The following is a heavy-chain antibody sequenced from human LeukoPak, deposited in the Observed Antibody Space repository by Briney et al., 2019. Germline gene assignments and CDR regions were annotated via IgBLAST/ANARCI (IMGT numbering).Heavy chain of an antibody. CDR3: ARRGAYSGNDLAWYFDL. CDR1: GGFISSYY. D-gene: IGHD5-12*01. V-gene: IGHV4-59*08. Sequence: PSETLSLTRTVSGGFISSYYWSWIRQPPGKGLEWIGYIYYSGSTSYNPSLKSRVTMSADTSKNQFSLRLSSVTAADTAVYYCARRGAYSGNDLAWYFDLWGRGTLVTVSS. CDR2: IYYSGST. J-gene: IGHJ2*01.